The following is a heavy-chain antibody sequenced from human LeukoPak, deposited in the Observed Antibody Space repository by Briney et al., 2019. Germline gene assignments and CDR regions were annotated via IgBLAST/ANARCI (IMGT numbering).Heavy chain of an antibody. CDR1: GGSISSYY. J-gene: IGHJ4*02. V-gene: IGHV4-4*07. CDR3: ARERWYYYDSSGYHDY. Sequence: SETLSLTCTVSGGSISSYYWSWIRQPAGKGLECIGRIYTSGSTNYNPSLKSRVTMSVDTSKNQFSLKLSSVTAADTAVYYCARERWYYYDSSGYHDYWGQGTLVTASS. CDR2: IYTSGST. D-gene: IGHD3-22*01.